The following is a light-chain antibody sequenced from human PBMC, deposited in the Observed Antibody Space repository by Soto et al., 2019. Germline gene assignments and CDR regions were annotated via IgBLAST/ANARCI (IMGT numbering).Light chain of an antibody. Sequence: QAVVTQEPSFSVSPGGTVTLTCGLTSGSVSTTYYPSWYQQTPGQAPRTLIYSTNIRSSGVPDRFSGSILGNKAALTITGAQADDESDYHCMLYMGGGLVVFGGGTKLTVL. V-gene: IGLV8-61*01. CDR1: SGSVSTTYY. CDR3: MLYMGGGLVV. J-gene: IGLJ2*01. CDR2: STN.